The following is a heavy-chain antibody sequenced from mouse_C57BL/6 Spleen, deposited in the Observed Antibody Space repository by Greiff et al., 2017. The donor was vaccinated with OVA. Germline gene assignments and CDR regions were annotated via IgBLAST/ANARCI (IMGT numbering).Heavy chain of an antibody. J-gene: IGHJ2*01. Sequence: QVQLQQSGPELVKPGASVKISCKASGYAFSSSWMNWVKQRPGKGLEWIGRIYPGDGDTNYNGKFKGKATLTADKSSSTAYMQLSSLTSEDSAVYFCAIPLLGNYFDYWGQGTTLTVSS. CDR2: IYPGDGDT. CDR1: GYAFSSSW. D-gene: IGHD2-10*01. V-gene: IGHV1-82*01. CDR3: AIPLLGNYFDY.